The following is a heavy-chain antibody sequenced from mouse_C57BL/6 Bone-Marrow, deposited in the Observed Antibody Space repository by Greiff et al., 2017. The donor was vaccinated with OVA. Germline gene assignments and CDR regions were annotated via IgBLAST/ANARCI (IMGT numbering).Heavy chain of an antibody. V-gene: IGHV1-55*01. CDR3: ARYYGSSFPY. CDR1: GYTFPSYW. D-gene: IGHD1-1*01. J-gene: IGHJ2*01. Sequence: QVQLQQSGAELVQPGASVKMSCKASGYTFPSYWITWVKQRPGHGLEWIGAIYPGSGSTNYNEKFKSTATLTVDTSSSTAYMQRSRLTSEDSAVDDCARYYGSSFPYWGQGTTLTVSS. CDR2: IYPGSGST.